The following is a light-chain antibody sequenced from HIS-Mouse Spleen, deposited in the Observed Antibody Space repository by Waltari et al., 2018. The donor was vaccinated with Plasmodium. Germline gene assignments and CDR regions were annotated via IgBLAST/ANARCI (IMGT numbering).Light chain of an antibody. CDR3: YSTDSSGNHRV. J-gene: IGLJ3*02. Sequence: SYELTQPPSVSVSQGQTARITCSGDALPKNYDYWDQQKSGQAPVLVIYDDSKRPAGIPERFSGSSSGTMATLTISGAQVEDEADYYCYSTDSSGNHRVFGGGTKLTVL. V-gene: IGLV3-10*01. CDR1: ALPKNY. CDR2: DDS.